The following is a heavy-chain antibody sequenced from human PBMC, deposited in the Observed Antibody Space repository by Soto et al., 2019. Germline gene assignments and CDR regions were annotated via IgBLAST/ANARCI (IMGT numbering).Heavy chain of an antibody. V-gene: IGHV4-34*01. Sequence: SSETLSLTCAVYGGSDGSFSGYYWSWIRQPPGKKLEWIGEINHSGSTNYNPSLKSRETISVDTSKNQFSLKLSSMTSADTAVYYCARESYYYDSIGYSRARYFFYWGQGTLVTVSS. J-gene: IGHJ4*02. CDR2: INHSGST. D-gene: IGHD3-22*01. CDR1: GGSDGSFSGYY. CDR3: ARESYYYDSIGYSRARYFFY.